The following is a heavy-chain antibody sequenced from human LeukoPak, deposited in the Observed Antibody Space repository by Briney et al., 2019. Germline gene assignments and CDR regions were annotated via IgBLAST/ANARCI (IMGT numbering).Heavy chain of an antibody. CDR3: ARHQGSTVFNY. CDR1: VDSIDPYS. J-gene: IGHJ4*02. V-gene: IGHV4-59*08. CDR2: ISHIGTI. Sequence: PSETLSLTCSISVDSIDPYSWSRIRQPPGRGLEWVGYISHIGTIKYNTSLMSRVSMGLDKPNNEFSLSLRSVSATDTALYFCARHQGSTVFNYWGRGVPVIVSS. D-gene: IGHD2/OR15-2a*01.